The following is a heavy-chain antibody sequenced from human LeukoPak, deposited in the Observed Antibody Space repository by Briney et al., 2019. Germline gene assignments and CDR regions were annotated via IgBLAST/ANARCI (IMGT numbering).Heavy chain of an antibody. V-gene: IGHV1-18*01. J-gene: IGHJ6*03. Sequence: ASVKVSCKASGYTFTSYGISWVRQAPGQGLEWMGWISAYNGNTNYAQKLQGRVTMTTDTSTSTAYMELRSLRSDDTAVYYCARGVPAASYYYYYMDVWGKGTTVTVSS. CDR1: GYTFTSYG. D-gene: IGHD2-2*01. CDR2: ISAYNGNT. CDR3: ARGVPAASYYYYYMDV.